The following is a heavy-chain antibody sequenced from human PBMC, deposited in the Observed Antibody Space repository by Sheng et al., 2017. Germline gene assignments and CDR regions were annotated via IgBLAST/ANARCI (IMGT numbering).Heavy chain of an antibody. CDR1: GGTFSSYA. CDR3: ARGGVYYDFWSGPPYFDY. Sequence: QVQLVQSGAEVKKPGSSVKVSCKASGGTFSSYAISWVRQAPGQGLEWMGGIIPILGIANYAQKFQGRVTITADKSTSTAYMELSSLRSEDTAVYYCARGGVYYDFWSGPPYFDYWGQGTLVTVSS. CDR2: IIPILGIA. V-gene: IGHV1-69*04. J-gene: IGHJ4*02. D-gene: IGHD3-3*01.